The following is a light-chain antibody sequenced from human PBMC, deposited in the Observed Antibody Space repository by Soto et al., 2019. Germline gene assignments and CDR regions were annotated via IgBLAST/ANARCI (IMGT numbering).Light chain of an antibody. CDR1: QGIRTY. Sequence: DIQMTQSPSSLSASVGARVTITCRARQGIRTYLVWYQQKPGKAPRRLIYGASSLESGVPSRFSGSGSGTEFTLTISSLQPDDFATYYCQQYNSYSWTFGQGTKVDIK. J-gene: IGKJ1*01. CDR2: GAS. V-gene: IGKV1-17*01. CDR3: QQYNSYSWT.